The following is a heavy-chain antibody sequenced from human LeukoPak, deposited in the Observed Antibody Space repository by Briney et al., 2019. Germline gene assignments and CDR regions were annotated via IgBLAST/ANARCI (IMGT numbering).Heavy chain of an antibody. CDR2: INTNTGNP. D-gene: IGHD6-19*01. V-gene: IGHV7-4-1*02. CDR3: AISSSQWLVKGDFDY. J-gene: IGHJ4*02. Sequence: ASVKVSCKASGYTFTSYAMNWVRQAPGQGLEWMGWINTNTGNPTYAQGFTGRFVFSLDTSVSTAYLQISSLKAEDTAVYYCAISSSQWLVKGDFDYWGQGTLVTVSS. CDR1: GYTFTSYA.